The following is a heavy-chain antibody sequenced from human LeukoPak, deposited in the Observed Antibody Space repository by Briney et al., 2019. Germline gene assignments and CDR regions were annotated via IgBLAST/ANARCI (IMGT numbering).Heavy chain of an antibody. Sequence: SVEVSCKASGYTFTGYYMHWVRQAPGQGLEWMGGIIPIFGTANYAQKFQGRVTITADESTSTAYMELSSLRSEDTAVYYCARDLAGYCTNGVCYDPWGQGTLVTVSS. D-gene: IGHD2-8*01. CDR2: IIPIFGTA. CDR1: GYTFTGYY. CDR3: ARDLAGYCTNGVCYDP. V-gene: IGHV1-69*13. J-gene: IGHJ5*02.